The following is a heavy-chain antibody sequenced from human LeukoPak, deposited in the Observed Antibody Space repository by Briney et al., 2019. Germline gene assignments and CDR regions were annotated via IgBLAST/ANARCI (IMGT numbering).Heavy chain of an antibody. D-gene: IGHD2-21*02. V-gene: IGHV3-20*04. CDR2: SNWNGGST. CDR3: ARAQTYGDSRLLLDY. CDR1: GGTFGNYG. J-gene: IGHJ4*02. Sequence: GGSLRLYCAASGGTFGNYGMSWVRQAPGKGLEWVSGSNWNGGSTGYADSVEGRFTISRDNAKNSQYLQMNSLRVEDTALYYCARAQTYGDSRLLLDYWGQGTLVTVSS.